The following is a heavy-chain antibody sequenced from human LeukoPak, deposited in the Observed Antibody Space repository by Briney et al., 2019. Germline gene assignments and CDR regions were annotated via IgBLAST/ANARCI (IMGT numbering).Heavy chain of an antibody. V-gene: IGHV3-23*01. D-gene: IGHD6-6*01. CDR3: ANNPRELGYYYYYMDV. J-gene: IGHJ6*03. Sequence: GGSLRLSCAASGFTFSSYAMSWVRQAPGKGLEWVSAISGSGGSTYYADSVKGRFTISRDNSKNTLYLQMNSLRAEDTAVYYCANNPRELGYYYYYMDVWGKGTTVTVSS. CDR1: GFTFSSYA. CDR2: ISGSGGST.